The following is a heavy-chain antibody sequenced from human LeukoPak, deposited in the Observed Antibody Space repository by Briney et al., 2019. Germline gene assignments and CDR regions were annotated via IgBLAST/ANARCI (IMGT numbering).Heavy chain of an antibody. J-gene: IGHJ4*02. D-gene: IGHD3-22*01. Sequence: PGGSLRLSCAASGFTFSSYAMSWIRQAPGKGLEWVSDISGSGGRTYSADSVKGRFTISRDNSKNTLYLQMNSLRAEDTAVYYCAKDQPGYDNSGYYYYWGQGTLVTVSS. CDR1: GFTFSSYA. CDR2: ISGSGGRT. V-gene: IGHV3-23*01. CDR3: AKDQPGYDNSGYYYY.